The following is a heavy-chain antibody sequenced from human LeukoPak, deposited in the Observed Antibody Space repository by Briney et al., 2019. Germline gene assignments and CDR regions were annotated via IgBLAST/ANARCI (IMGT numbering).Heavy chain of an antibody. CDR2: IKQDGSEK. Sequence: GGSLILSCAASGFTFSSYWMSWVRQAPGKGLEWVANIKQDGSEKYYVDSVKGRFTISRDNAKNSLYLQMNSLRAEDTAVYYCARESITLVRGNTGFDYWGQGTLVTVSS. V-gene: IGHV3-7*05. CDR3: ARESITLVRGNTGFDY. CDR1: GFTFSSYW. J-gene: IGHJ4*02. D-gene: IGHD3-10*01.